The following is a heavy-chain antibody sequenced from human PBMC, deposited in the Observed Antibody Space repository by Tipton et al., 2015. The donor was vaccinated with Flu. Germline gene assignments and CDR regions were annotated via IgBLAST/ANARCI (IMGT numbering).Heavy chain of an antibody. V-gene: IGHV4-34*01. CDR3: ARGPKEQQLVRRYYYYYYMDV. D-gene: IGHD6-13*01. J-gene: IGHJ6*03. CDR2: INHSGST. Sequence: TLSLTCAVYGGSFSGYYWSWIRQPPGKGLEWIGEINHSGSTNYNPSLKSRVTISVDTSKNQFSLKLSSVTAADTAVYYCARGPKEQQLVRRYYYYYYMDVWGKGTTVTVSS. CDR1: GGSFSGYY.